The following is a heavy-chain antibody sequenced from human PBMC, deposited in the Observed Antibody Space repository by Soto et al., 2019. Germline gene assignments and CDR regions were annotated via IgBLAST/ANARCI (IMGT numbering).Heavy chain of an antibody. J-gene: IGHJ4*02. Sequence: QVQLVQSGAEVKEPGASVKASCKASGYTFSTYYIHWVRQAPGQGLEWMGRIDPAGGSTSYAQKFQGRVTMTRDTSTSTVYMELSSLRSEDTAVYYCARNVNSGLDYWGQGTLVTISS. CDR3: ARNVNSGLDY. CDR2: IDPAGGST. V-gene: IGHV1-46*01. CDR1: GYTFSTYY. D-gene: IGHD1-26*01.